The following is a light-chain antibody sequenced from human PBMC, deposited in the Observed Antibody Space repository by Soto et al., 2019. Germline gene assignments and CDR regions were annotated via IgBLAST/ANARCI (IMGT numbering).Light chain of an antibody. J-gene: IGKJ1*01. CDR3: QQYGRSPRT. Sequence: EIVLTQSPGTLSLSPGERATLSCRASESVTSSYLAWYQHKPGQAPRLLIYGASSRATGIPDRFSGSGSGTDFTLPISRLEPEDFAVYYCQQYGRSPRTFGQGTKVEIK. CDR1: ESVTSSY. V-gene: IGKV3-20*01. CDR2: GAS.